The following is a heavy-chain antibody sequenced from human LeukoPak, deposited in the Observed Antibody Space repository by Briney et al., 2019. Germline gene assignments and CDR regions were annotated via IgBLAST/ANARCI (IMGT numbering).Heavy chain of an antibody. CDR3: AKGGLRGGTYNDDF. Sequence: GGSLRLSCAASGFTFSSYAMSWVRQAPGKGLEWVSAISGSGGSTYYADSVKGRFTISRDNSKNTLYLQMNSLRAEDTAVYYCAKGGLRGGTYNDDFWGQGTLVTVSS. J-gene: IGHJ4*02. CDR2: ISGSGGST. V-gene: IGHV3-23*01. D-gene: IGHD3-16*01. CDR1: GFTFSSYA.